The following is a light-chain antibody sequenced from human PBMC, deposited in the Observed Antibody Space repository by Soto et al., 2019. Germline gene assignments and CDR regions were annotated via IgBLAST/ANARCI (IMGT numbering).Light chain of an antibody. J-gene: IGKJ1*01. CDR3: QQHGSSPET. Sequence: EIVLTQSPGTLSLSPGERATLSCRASQSVSSSYLAWYQQKPGQAPRLLIYGASSRATGIPDRFSGSGSGTDFTLNISRLEPEDFAVYYCQQHGSSPETFGQGTKVEIK. CDR1: QSVSSSY. CDR2: GAS. V-gene: IGKV3-20*01.